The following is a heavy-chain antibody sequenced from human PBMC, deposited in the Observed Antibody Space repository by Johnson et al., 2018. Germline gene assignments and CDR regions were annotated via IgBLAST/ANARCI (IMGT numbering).Heavy chain of an antibody. CDR2: ISYDGSNK. Sequence: QVQLVESGGGVVQPGRSLRLSCAASGFTFSSYGMHWVRQAPGKGLEWVAVISYDGSNKYYADSVKGRFTISRDNSKNTLYLQMNSLRAEDTAVYYCARDSCSGGSCYLRMAFDIWGQGTMVTVSS. CDR1: GFTFSSYG. CDR3: ARDSCSGGSCYLRMAFDI. V-gene: IGHV3-30*03. J-gene: IGHJ3*02. D-gene: IGHD2-15*01.